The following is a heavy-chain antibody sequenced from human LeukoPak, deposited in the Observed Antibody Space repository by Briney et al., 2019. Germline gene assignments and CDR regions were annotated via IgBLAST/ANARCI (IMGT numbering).Heavy chain of an antibody. D-gene: IGHD5-18*01. Sequence: GGSLRLSCAASGFTFSSYAMHWVRQAPGKGLEWVAVISYDGSNKYYADSVKGRFTISRDNSKNTLYLQMNSLRAEDTAVYYCARGDTAMEFDYWGRGTLVTVSS. CDR2: ISYDGSNK. J-gene: IGHJ4*02. V-gene: IGHV3-30-3*01. CDR1: GFTFSSYA. CDR3: ARGDTAMEFDY.